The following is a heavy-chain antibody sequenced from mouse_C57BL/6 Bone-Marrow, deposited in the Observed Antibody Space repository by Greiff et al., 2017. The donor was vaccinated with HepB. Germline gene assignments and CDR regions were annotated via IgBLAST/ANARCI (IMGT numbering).Heavy chain of an antibody. V-gene: IGHV1-55*01. D-gene: IGHD2-3*01. J-gene: IGHJ4*01. Sequence: QVQLQQPGAELVKPGASVKMSCKASGYTFTSYWITWVKQRPGQGLEWIGDIYPGSGSTNYNEKFKSKATLTVDTSSSTAYMQLSSLTSEDSAVYYCARDGQDLIYDGYYDAMDYWGQGTSVTVSS. CDR2: IYPGSGST. CDR3: ARDGQDLIYDGYYDAMDY. CDR1: GYTFTSYW.